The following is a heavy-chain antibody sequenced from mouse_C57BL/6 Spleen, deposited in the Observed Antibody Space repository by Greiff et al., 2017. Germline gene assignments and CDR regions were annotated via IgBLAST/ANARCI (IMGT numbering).Heavy chain of an antibody. CDR1: GFTFSSYA. Sequence: EVHLVESGGGLVKPGGSLKLSCAASGFTFSSYAMSWVRQTPEKRLEWVATISDGGSYTYYPDNVKGRFTITRDNAKNNLYLQMSHLKAEDTAMYDSARNYGRSYRYAMDYWGQGTSVTVSS. CDR3: ARNYGRSYRYAMDY. CDR2: ISDGGSYT. D-gene: IGHD1-1*01. J-gene: IGHJ4*01. V-gene: IGHV5-4*01.